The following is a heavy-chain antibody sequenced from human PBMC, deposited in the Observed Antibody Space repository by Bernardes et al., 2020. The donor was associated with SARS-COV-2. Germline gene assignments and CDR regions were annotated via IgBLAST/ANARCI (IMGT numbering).Heavy chain of an antibody. CDR2: ISSGGSYI. CDR1: GISFSSYS. D-gene: IGHD2-21*02. Sequence: GGSLRLSCAASGISFSSYSMNWVRQAPGKGLEWVSSISSGGSYIYYADPVKGRFTISRDNAKNSLYLQMNSLRAEDTAVYYCARVGPGSARDAEYFQHWGQGTLVTVSS. CDR3: ARVGPGSARDAEYFQH. V-gene: IGHV3-21*03. J-gene: IGHJ1*01.